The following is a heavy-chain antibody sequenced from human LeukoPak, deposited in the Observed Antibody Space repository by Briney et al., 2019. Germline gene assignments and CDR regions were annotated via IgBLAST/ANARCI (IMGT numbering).Heavy chain of an antibody. CDR3: ARVGATWYFRH. Sequence: GGSLRLSCAASGFTFSDYYLTCIRQAPGKGLEWVSYISSSSSDTNYADSVRGRFTISRDNANKSLYLQMNSLRDEDTAVYYCARVGATWYFRHWGQGALVTVSS. D-gene: IGHD1-26*01. J-gene: IGHJ1*01. V-gene: IGHV3-11*06. CDR2: ISSSSSDT. CDR1: GFTFSDYY.